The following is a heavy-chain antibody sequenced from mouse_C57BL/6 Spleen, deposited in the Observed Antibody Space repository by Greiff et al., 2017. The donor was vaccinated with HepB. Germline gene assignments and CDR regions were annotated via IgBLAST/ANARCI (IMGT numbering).Heavy chain of an antibody. V-gene: IGHV3-8*01. Sequence: VQLQQSGPGLAKPSQTLSLTCSVTGYSITSDYWNWIRKFPGNKLEYMGYISYSGSTYYNPSLKSRISITRDTSKNQYYLQLNSVTTEDTATYYCAKGSYDGYYQFAYWGQGTLVTVSA. CDR1: GYSITSDY. J-gene: IGHJ3*01. CDR3: AKGSYDGYYQFAY. D-gene: IGHD2-3*01. CDR2: ISYSGST.